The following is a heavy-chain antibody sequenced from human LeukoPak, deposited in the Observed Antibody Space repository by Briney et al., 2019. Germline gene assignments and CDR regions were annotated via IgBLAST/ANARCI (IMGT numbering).Heavy chain of an antibody. J-gene: IGHJ4*02. CDR3: ARERRELRFLEWSDFDY. V-gene: IGHV4-59*12. Sequence: PSETLSLTCTVSGGSISSFYGSWIRRPPGKGLEWIGYIFYTGSTNYNPSLKGRVTISVDTSKNQFSLKLSSVTAADTAVYYCARERRELRFLEWSDFDYWGQGTLVTVSS. CDR1: GGSISSFY. CDR2: IFYTGST. D-gene: IGHD3-3*01.